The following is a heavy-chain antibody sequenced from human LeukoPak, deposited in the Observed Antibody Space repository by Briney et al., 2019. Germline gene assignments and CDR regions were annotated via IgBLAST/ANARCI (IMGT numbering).Heavy chain of an antibody. D-gene: IGHD2-2*01. CDR2: IYTSGST. Sequence: SETLSLTCTVSGGSISSYYWSWIRQPAGKGLEWIGRIYTSGSTNYNPSLKSRVTISVDTSKNQFSLKLSSVTAADTAVYYCVRDAGHQLSRRNYYAMDVWGQGTTVTVSS. J-gene: IGHJ6*02. V-gene: IGHV4-4*07. CDR1: GGSISSYY. CDR3: VRDAGHQLSRRNYYAMDV.